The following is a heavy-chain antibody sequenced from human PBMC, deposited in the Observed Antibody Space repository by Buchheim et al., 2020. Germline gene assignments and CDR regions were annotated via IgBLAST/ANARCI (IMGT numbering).Heavy chain of an antibody. Sequence: EVQLLESGGGLVQTGGSLRLSCAASGFTFRSYAMSCVRQAPGKGLEWVSAVSGSGGSTFYAASVTGPFTVSTDNSKNTVYVQMNSLRAADTAIYYCAKVLSRRYFDYWGQGTL. CDR1: GFTFRSYA. V-gene: IGHV3-23*01. CDR2: VSGSGGST. CDR3: AKVLSRRYFDY. J-gene: IGHJ4*02. D-gene: IGHD3-16*02.